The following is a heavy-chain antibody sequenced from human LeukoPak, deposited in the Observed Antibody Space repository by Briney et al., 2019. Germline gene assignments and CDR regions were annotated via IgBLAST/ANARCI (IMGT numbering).Heavy chain of an antibody. CDR1: GFILSDYN. CDR3: TRDLSANARAYDY. V-gene: IGHV3-21*01. J-gene: IGHJ4*02. CDR2: IAISGTYI. Sequence: PGGSLRLSCAASGFILSDYNMNWVRQAPGKGLEWVSFIAISGTYITYADSVKGRFTISRDNAKNSLYLQMNSLRAEDTAVYYFTRDLSANARAYDYWGQGTLVNVFS. D-gene: IGHD2-8*01.